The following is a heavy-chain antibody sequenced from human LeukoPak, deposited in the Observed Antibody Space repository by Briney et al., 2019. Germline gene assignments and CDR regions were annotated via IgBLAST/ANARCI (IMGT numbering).Heavy chain of an antibody. Sequence: PSETLSLTCTVSGGSISSSSYYWGWIRQPPGKGLEWIGSIYYSGSTYYNPSLKSRVTISVDTSKNQFSLKLSSVTAADTAVYYCARDSESVVTPVAFDIWGQGTMVTVSS. CDR1: GGSISSSSYY. V-gene: IGHV4-39*02. D-gene: IGHD4-23*01. J-gene: IGHJ3*02. CDR3: ARDSESVVTPVAFDI. CDR2: IYYSGST.